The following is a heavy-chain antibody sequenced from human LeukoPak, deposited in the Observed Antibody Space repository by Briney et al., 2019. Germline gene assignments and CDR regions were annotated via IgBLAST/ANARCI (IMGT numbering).Heavy chain of an antibody. CDR3: ARELGTPSGCSSTSCPRAGLTFDY. Sequence: SVKVSCKASGGTFSSYAISWVRQAPGQGLEWMGRIIPILGIANYAQKFQGRVTITADKSTSTAYMELSSLRSEDTAVYYCARELGTPSGCSSTSCPRAGLTFDYWGQGTLVTVSS. J-gene: IGHJ4*02. D-gene: IGHD2-2*01. V-gene: IGHV1-69*04. CDR2: IIPILGIA. CDR1: GGTFSSYA.